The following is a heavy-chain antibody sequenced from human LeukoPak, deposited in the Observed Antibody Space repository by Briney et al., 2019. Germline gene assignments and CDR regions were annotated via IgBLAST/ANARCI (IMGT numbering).Heavy chain of an antibody. V-gene: IGHV4-59*11. CDR3: ARDSCSGGSCYSDY. D-gene: IGHD2-15*01. CDR2: IYYSGSA. J-gene: IGHJ4*02. Sequence: ASETLSLTCTVSGGSISSHYWSWIRQPPGKGLEWIGYIYYSGSANYNPSLKSRVTISVDTSKNQFSLKLSSVTAADTAVYYCARDSCSGGSCYSDYWGQGTLVTVSS. CDR1: GGSISSHY.